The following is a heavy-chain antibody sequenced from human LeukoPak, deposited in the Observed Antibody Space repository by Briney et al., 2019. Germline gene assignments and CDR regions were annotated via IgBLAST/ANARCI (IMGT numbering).Heavy chain of an antibody. CDR3: ARAYSSGWYRYDY. Sequence: PGGSLRLSCAASEFTFSTSGMNWVRQAPGKGLEWVSSISSSVSYIYYADSVKGRFTISRDNAKNSLFLQMNSLRAEDTAVYYCARAYSSGWYRYDYWGQGTLVTVSS. J-gene: IGHJ4*02. D-gene: IGHD6-19*01. CDR1: EFTFSTSG. CDR2: ISSSVSYI. V-gene: IGHV3-21*01.